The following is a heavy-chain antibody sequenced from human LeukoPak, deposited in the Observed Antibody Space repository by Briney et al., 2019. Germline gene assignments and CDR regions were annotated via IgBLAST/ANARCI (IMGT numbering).Heavy chain of an antibody. J-gene: IGHJ5*02. Sequence: PGGSLRLSCVASRFIFSVYGMHWVRQAPGKGLEWVAFMSYDENTEYYIDSVKGRFTISRGNSKNTLFLQLNNLRPEDTGVYYCARDGSTNSQNWFDPWGQGTLVIVSS. CDR2: MSYDENTE. CDR1: RFIFSVYG. CDR3: ARDGSTNSQNWFDP. V-gene: IGHV3-33*05. D-gene: IGHD2-8*01.